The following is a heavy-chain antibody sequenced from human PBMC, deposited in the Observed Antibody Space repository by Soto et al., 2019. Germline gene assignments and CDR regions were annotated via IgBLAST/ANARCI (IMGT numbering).Heavy chain of an antibody. CDR2: INQSGST. J-gene: IGHJ4*02. CDR1: GGSFTAYY. Sequence: SETLSLACAVYGGSFTAYYWTWIRQPPGKGLEWIGEINQSGSTNYNSSLKSRVTISVDTSKNQFSLHLSSVTAADTAVYYCARGRMVRAAYDYWGQGTLVTVSS. D-gene: IGHD2-8*01. CDR3: ARGRMVRAAYDY. V-gene: IGHV4-34*01.